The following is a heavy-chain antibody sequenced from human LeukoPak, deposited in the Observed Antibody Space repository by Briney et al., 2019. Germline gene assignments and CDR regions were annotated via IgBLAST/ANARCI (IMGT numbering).Heavy chain of an antibody. CDR3: ARNHYYDSSGYFKTYYYYYGMDV. CDR1: GGSFSGYY. Sequence: SETLSLTCAVYGGSFSGYYWSWIRQPPGKGLEWIGEINHSGSTNYNPSLKSRVTISVGTSKNQFSLKLSSVTAADTAVYYCARNHYYDSSGYFKTYYYYYGMDVWGQGTTVTVSS. D-gene: IGHD3-22*01. CDR2: INHSGST. V-gene: IGHV4-34*01. J-gene: IGHJ6*02.